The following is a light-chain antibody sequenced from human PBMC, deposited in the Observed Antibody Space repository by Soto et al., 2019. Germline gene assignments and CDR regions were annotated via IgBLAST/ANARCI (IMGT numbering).Light chain of an antibody. J-gene: IGKJ2*01. CDR2: GAS. CDR3: QQYNNWPPGT. CDR1: QSVSSN. V-gene: IGKV3-15*01. Sequence: EIVMTQSPATLSVSPGERATLSCRASQSVSSNLAWYQQKPGQAPRLLIYGASTRATGIPARFSGSGSGTEFTLTISSLQSEDFAVYYCQQYNNWPPGTFGQGTKLKIK.